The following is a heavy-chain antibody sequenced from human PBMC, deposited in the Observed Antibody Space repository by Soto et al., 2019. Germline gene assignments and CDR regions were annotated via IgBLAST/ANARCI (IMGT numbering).Heavy chain of an antibody. D-gene: IGHD6-13*01. Sequence: QVQLQESGPGLVKPSETLSLTCTVSCDSISNYYCSWIRQPPGKVLELLGYIYDSGSTNYNPSLMSRVTISVDTSKNQFYLKLSSVTAADTAVYYCARHLWVGSIWYLGAFDIWGQGTMVTVSS. CDR1: CDSISNYY. J-gene: IGHJ3*02. CDR2: IYDSGST. CDR3: ARHLWVGSIWYLGAFDI. V-gene: IGHV4-59*08.